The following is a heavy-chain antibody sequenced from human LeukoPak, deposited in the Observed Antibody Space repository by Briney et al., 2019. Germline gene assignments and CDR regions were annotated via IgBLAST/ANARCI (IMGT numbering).Heavy chain of an antibody. J-gene: IGHJ4*02. CDR1: GFTFSSYS. V-gene: IGHV3-21*01. Sequence: GGSLRLSCAASGFTFSSYSMNWVRQAPGKGLEWVSSIISSSSYIYYADSVKGRFTISRDNAKNSLYLQMNSLRAEDTAVYYCARDPLYYYDSSRYLDYWGQGTLVTVSS. D-gene: IGHD3-22*01. CDR2: IISSSSYI. CDR3: ARDPLYYYDSSRYLDY.